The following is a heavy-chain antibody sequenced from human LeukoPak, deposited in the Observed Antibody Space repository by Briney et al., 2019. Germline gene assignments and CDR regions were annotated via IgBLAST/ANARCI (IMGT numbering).Heavy chain of an antibody. CDR2: IRSKAYGGTT. D-gene: IGHD3-16*02. CDR3: TRDSRYDYVWGSYRYPHY. Sequence: PGRSLRLSCTASGFTFGDYAMSWFRQAPGKGLEEVGFIRSKAYGGTTEYAASVKGRFTISRDDSKSIAYLQMNSLKTEDTAVYYCTRDSRYDYVWGSYRYPHYWGQGTLVTVSS. J-gene: IGHJ4*02. CDR1: GFTFGDYA. V-gene: IGHV3-49*03.